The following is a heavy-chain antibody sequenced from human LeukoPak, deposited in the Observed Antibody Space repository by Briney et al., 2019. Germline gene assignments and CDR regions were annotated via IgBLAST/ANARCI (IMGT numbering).Heavy chain of an antibody. Sequence: GGSLRLSCAASGFTFSSYAMHWVRQAPGKGLEWVAVISYDGSNKYYADSVKGRFTISRDNSKNTLYLQMNSLRAEDTAVYYCARGYCSSTSCCPFDYWGQGTLVTVSS. CDR3: ARGYCSSTSCCPFDY. CDR1: GFTFSSYA. D-gene: IGHD2-2*01. CDR2: ISYDGSNK. J-gene: IGHJ4*02. V-gene: IGHV3-30-3*01.